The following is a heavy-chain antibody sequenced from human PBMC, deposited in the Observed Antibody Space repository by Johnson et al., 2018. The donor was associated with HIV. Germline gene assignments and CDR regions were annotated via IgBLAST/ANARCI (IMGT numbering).Heavy chain of an antibody. CDR3: ARDRTYCSGGSCYFDAFDI. D-gene: IGHD2-15*01. CDR1: GFTFSSYA. Sequence: QVQLVESGGGVVQPGRSLRLSCAASGFTFSSYAMHWVRQAPGKGLEWVAVIWYDGSNKYYADSVKGRFTIPRDNSKNTLYLQMNSLRAEDTAVYYCARDRTYCSGGSCYFDAFDIWGQGTMVTVSS. V-gene: IGHV3-30*14. J-gene: IGHJ3*02. CDR2: IWYDGSNK.